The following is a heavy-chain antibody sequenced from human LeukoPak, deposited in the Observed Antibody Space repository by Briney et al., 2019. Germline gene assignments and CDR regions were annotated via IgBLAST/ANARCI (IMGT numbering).Heavy chain of an antibody. J-gene: IGHJ4*02. CDR1: GFTFSDYY. V-gene: IGHV3-23*01. CDR2: ISGSGDST. CDR3: AKARGTDYGDYVIFDY. Sequence: GGSLRLSCAASGFTFSDYYMSWVRQAPGKGLEWVSSISGSGDSTYYADSVKGRFTISRDNSKSTLYLQMNSLRAEDTAVYYCAKARGTDYGDYVIFDYWGQGTLVTVSS. D-gene: IGHD4-17*01.